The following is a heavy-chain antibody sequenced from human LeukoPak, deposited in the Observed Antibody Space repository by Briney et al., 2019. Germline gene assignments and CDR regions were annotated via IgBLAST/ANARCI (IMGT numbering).Heavy chain of an antibody. D-gene: IGHD2-15*01. V-gene: IGHV1-69*02. J-gene: IGHJ3*02. CDR2: IIPILGIA. Sequence: SVKVSCKASGYTFTSYYMHWVRQAPGQGLEWMGRIIPILGIANYAQKFQGRVTITADKSTSTAYMELSSLRSEDTAVYYCARQVVVAARHHDAFDIWGQGTMVTVSS. CDR3: ARQVVVAARHHDAFDI. CDR1: GYTFTSYY.